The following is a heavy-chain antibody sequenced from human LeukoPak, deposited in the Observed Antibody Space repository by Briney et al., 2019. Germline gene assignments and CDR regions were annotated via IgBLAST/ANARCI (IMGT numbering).Heavy chain of an antibody. J-gene: IGHJ4*02. CDR3: AREGTPPRHSGYDQ. V-gene: IGHV4-59*05. CDR1: GGSINSYY. Sequence: PSETLSLTCTVSGGSINSYYWSWVRQPPGKGLEWIGSISYSGTTYYNPSLKSRVTISVDTSKNQFSLKLNSVTAEDTAVYYCAREGTPPRHSGYDQWGQGTLVTVSS. D-gene: IGHD5-12*01. CDR2: ISYSGTT.